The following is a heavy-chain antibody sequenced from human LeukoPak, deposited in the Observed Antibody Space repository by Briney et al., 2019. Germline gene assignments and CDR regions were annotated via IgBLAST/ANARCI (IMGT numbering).Heavy chain of an antibody. J-gene: IGHJ4*02. CDR3: AKVAPYYYDSSAYHPGY. CDR1: GFTFSSYA. Sequence: GGSLRLSCAASGFTFSSYAMSWVRQAPGKGLEWVSAISGGGGSTYYADSVKGRFTISRDNSKNTLYLQMKSLRAEDTAVYYCAKVAPYYYDSSAYHPGYWGQGTLVTVS. V-gene: IGHV3-23*01. CDR2: ISGGGGST. D-gene: IGHD3-22*01.